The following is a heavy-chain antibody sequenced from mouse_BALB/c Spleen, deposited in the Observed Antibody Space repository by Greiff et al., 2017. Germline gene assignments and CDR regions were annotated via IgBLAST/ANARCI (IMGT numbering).Heavy chain of an antibody. Sequence: EVQGVESGGGLVQPGGSLKLSCAASGFTFSSYGMSWVRQTPDKRLELVATINSNGGSTYYPDSVKGRFTISRDNAKNTLYLQMSSLKSEDTAMYYCAREGYHWGQGTSVTVSS. CDR3: AREGYH. CDR2: INSNGGST. J-gene: IGHJ4*01. V-gene: IGHV5-6-3*01. CDR1: GFTFSSYG. D-gene: IGHD3-1*01.